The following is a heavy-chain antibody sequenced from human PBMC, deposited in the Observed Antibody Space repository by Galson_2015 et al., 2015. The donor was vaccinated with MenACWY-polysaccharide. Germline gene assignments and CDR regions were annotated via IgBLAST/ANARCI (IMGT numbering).Heavy chain of an antibody. Sequence: SLRLSCAASGFTFGHYWMDWVRHAPGKGLEWVANINQDGSERNYVDSVKGRFTISRDNAKQIVFLQMNSLRVEDTAVYFCSLVLDDWGRGTLVTVSS. J-gene: IGHJ4*02. V-gene: IGHV3-7*01. CDR1: GFTFGHYW. CDR2: INQDGSER. CDR3: SLVLDD.